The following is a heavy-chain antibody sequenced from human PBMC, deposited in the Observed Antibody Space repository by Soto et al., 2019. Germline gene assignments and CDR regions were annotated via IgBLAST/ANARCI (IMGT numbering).Heavy chain of an antibody. CDR3: ASSTTVVTFDY. CDR1: GGSISSYY. Sequence: ASETLSLTCTVSGGSISSYYWSWIRQPPGKGLEWIGYIYYSGSTNYNPSLKSRVTISVDTSKNQFSLKLSSVTAADTAVYYCASSTTVVTFDYWGQGTLVTVSS. D-gene: IGHD4-17*01. J-gene: IGHJ4*02. CDR2: IYYSGST. V-gene: IGHV4-59*01.